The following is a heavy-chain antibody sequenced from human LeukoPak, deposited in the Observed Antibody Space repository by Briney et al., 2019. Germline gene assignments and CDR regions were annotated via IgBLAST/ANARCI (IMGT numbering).Heavy chain of an antibody. CDR3: AKDVMITFGPVMAPPFDY. Sequence: PGGSLRLSCAASGFTFSSYGMSWVRQAPGKGLEWVSAISGSGGSTYYPDSVKGRFTISRDNSKNTLFLLMNSLRAEDTAVYYCAKDVMITFGPVMAPPFDYWGQGTLVTVSS. J-gene: IGHJ4*02. V-gene: IGHV3-23*01. D-gene: IGHD3-16*01. CDR2: ISGSGGST. CDR1: GFTFSSYG.